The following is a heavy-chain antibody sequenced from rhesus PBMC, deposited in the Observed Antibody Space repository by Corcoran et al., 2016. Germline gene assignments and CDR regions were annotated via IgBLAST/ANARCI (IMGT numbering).Heavy chain of an antibody. CDR2: VEPEDGEA. D-gene: IGHD4-23*01. V-gene: IGHV1-111*02. CDR3: ATTYSNLDY. J-gene: IGHJ4*01. Sequence: EVQLVQSGAEVKNPGASVQISCTASGYPFTDYSLPLVRQAPGKGIEWMGRVEPEDGEAIHAQKFQDRVTITADTSTDTAYMELSSLRSEDTAVYYCATTYSNLDYWGQGVLVTVSS. CDR1: GYPFTDYS.